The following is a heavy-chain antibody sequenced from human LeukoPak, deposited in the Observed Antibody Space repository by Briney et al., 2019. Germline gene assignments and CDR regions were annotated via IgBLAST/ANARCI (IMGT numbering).Heavy chain of an antibody. Sequence: PSETLSLTCTVSGGSISSGSYYWSWIRQPAGKGLEWIGRIHTSGSTNYNPSLKSRVTISVDTSKNQFSLKLSSVTAADTAVYYCAREGGYSGYDPYDYWGQGTLVTVSS. CDR3: AREGGYSGYDPYDY. CDR1: GGSISSGSYY. V-gene: IGHV4-61*02. CDR2: IHTSGST. D-gene: IGHD5-12*01. J-gene: IGHJ4*02.